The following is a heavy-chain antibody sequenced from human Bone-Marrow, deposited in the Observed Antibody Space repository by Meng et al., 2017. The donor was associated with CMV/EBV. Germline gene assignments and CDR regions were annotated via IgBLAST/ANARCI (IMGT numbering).Heavy chain of an antibody. CDR2: ISHSGST. D-gene: IGHD1-14*01. CDR1: GGAISGSDW. Sequence: LTCAVFGGAISGSDWWTWVRQPPGKGLEGIGEISHSGSTNYTPSLKSRVTISVDKSKNQFSLKVSSVTAADTAVYYCARNHGKSDFDYWGQGTLVTVSS. CDR3: ARNHGKSDFDY. V-gene: IGHV4-4*02. J-gene: IGHJ4*02.